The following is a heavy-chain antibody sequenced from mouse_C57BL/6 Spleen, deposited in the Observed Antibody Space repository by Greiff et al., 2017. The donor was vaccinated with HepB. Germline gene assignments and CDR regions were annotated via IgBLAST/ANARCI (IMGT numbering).Heavy chain of an antibody. CDR1: GFTFSDYY. J-gene: IGHJ3*01. CDR3: AREGETGTWFAY. D-gene: IGHD4-1*01. V-gene: IGHV5-16*01. CDR2: INYDGSST. Sequence: EVQLVESEGGLVQPGSSMKLSCTASGFTFSDYYMAWVRQVPEKGLEWVANINYDGSSTYYLDSLKSRFIISRDNAKNILYLQMSSLKSEDTATYYCAREGETGTWFAYWGQGTLVTVSA.